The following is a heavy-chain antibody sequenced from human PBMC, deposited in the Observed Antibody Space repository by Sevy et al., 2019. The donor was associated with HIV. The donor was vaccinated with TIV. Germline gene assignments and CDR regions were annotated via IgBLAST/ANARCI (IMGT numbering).Heavy chain of an antibody. Sequence: GGCLRLSCAASGFTFSSYSMNWVRQAPGKGLEWVSYISSSSSTIYYADSVKGRFTISRDNAKNSLYLQMNSLRAEDTAVYYCVRGRIAVAVLWGQGTLVTVSS. D-gene: IGHD6-19*01. CDR3: VRGRIAVAVL. CDR1: GFTFSSYS. CDR2: ISSSSSTI. V-gene: IGHV3-48*01. J-gene: IGHJ4*02.